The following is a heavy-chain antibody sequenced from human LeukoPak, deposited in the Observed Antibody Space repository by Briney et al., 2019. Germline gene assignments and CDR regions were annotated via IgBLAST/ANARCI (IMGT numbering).Heavy chain of an antibody. CDR3: ARADWNLYFDY. CDR2: INWNGGST. CDR1: GFTFDDYG. Sequence: GGSLRLSCAASGFTFDDYGMSWVRRAPGKGLERVSGINWNGGSTGYADSVKGRFTISRDNAKNSLYLQMNSLRAEDTALYYCARADWNLYFDYWGQGTLVTVSS. V-gene: IGHV3-20*04. D-gene: IGHD1-1*01. J-gene: IGHJ4*02.